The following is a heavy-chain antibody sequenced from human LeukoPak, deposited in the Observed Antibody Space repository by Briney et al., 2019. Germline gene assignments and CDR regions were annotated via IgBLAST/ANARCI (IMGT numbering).Heavy chain of an antibody. CDR2: ISGYNGNT. CDR3: ARGGGYQDY. J-gene: IGHJ4*02. CDR1: GGTFSSYA. Sequence: GASVKVSCKASGGTFSSYAITWVRQAPGQGLEWMGWISGYNGNTNYAQKLQDRVTLTIDTSTTTAYMELRSLKSDDTAVYYCARGGGYQDYWGQGTLVTVSS. D-gene: IGHD3-16*02. V-gene: IGHV1-18*01.